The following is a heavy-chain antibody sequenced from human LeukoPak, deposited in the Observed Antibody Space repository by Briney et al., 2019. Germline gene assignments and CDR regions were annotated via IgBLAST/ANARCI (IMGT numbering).Heavy chain of an antibody. D-gene: IGHD5-18*01. CDR2: INPSGGST. Sequence: ASVKVSCKASGYTFTSYYMHWVRQAPGQGLEWMGIINPSGGSTNYAQNFQGRVTMTRDMSTSTVYMELSSLRSEDTAVYYCAREWLDTAMDNYYMDVWGKGTTVTVSS. V-gene: IGHV1-46*01. CDR3: AREWLDTAMDNYYMDV. CDR1: GYTFTSYY. J-gene: IGHJ6*03.